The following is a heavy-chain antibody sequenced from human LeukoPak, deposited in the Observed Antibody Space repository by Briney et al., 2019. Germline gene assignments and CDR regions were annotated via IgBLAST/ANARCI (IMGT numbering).Heavy chain of an antibody. CDR3: AKDGEDIVVVVAATYDYYYMDV. CDR2: IRYDGSNK. D-gene: IGHD2-15*01. Sequence: PGGSLRLSCAASGFTFSSYGMHWVRQAPGKGLEWVAFIRYDGSNKYYADSVKGRFTISRDNSKNTLYLQMNSLRAEDTAVYYCAKDGEDIVVVVAATYDYYYMDVWGKGTTVTISS. CDR1: GFTFSSYG. V-gene: IGHV3-30*02. J-gene: IGHJ6*03.